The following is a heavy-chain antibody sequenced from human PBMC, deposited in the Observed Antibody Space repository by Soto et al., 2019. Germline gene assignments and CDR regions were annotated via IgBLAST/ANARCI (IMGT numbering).Heavy chain of an antibody. CDR2: IYGSGDST. CDR1: GFTFATYT. D-gene: IGHD5-18*01. CDR3: ARHGYNYGGGYFDY. J-gene: IGHJ4*02. Sequence: PGGSLRLSCAASGFTFATYTMNWVRQAPGKGLEWVSGIYGSGDSTFYADSVKGRFTISRDNSKNTLYLQMNSLRAEDTAVYYCARHGYNYGGGYFDYWGQGTLVTVSS. V-gene: IGHV3-23*01.